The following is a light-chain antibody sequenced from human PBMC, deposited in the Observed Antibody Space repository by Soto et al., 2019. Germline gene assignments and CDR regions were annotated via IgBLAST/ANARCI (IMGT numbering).Light chain of an antibody. J-gene: IGKJ3*01. V-gene: IGKV1-5*01. Sequence: IPMTKSPSNLSTSVGSRATITGRASPIVSYGLAWYQQKPGKGPNLLIYDASILASGVPSRFSGGGFGTEFTLNVSSLQPDDSAIYYCQHYNTPSKTFGPGTKVEIK. CDR2: DAS. CDR3: QHYNTPSKT. CDR1: PIVSYG.